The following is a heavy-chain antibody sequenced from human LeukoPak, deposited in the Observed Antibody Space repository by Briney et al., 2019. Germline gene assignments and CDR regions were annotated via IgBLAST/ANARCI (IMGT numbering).Heavy chain of an antibody. V-gene: IGHV3-21*01. CDR2: ITSNSKYI. CDR3: ARDDGSDFNDAFDI. J-gene: IGHJ3*02. Sequence: PGGSLRLSCTASGFTFSSYTMNWVRQAPGKGLEWISSITSNSKYIFYADSLKGRFTISRDNAKNSLYLQMNSLRAEDTAVYFCARDDGSDFNDAFDIWGQGTMVTVSS. CDR1: GFTFSSYT. D-gene: IGHD2-21*02.